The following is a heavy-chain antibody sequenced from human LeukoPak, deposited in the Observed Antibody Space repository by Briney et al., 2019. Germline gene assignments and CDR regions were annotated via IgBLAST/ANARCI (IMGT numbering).Heavy chain of an antibody. Sequence: GRSLRLSWAGAGFTFRNSAFHWVRQAPGKGLEWVAVISDDGSKRFYADSVKGRFTISRDNSKDTLYLHMKTLRPEDTAVYYCARESGFMMVGEINADNWFDPWGQGTPVTVSS. J-gene: IGHJ5*02. CDR3: ARESGFMMVGEINADNWFDP. CDR2: ISDDGSKR. V-gene: IGHV3-30*04. D-gene: IGHD3-22*01. CDR1: GFTFRNSA.